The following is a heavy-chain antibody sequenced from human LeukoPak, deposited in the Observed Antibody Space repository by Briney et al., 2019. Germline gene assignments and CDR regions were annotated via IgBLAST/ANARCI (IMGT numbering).Heavy chain of an antibody. D-gene: IGHD6-19*01. V-gene: IGHV3-48*01. CDR2: ITGSSSSK. J-gene: IGHJ3*01. Sequence: GGSLRLSCAASGFTFSDYDMNWIRQAPGTGLEWDSYITGSSSSKYYADSVKGRFTISRDNAKNSLYLQMNSLRAEDTAVYYCARPTTSGWYPHWGQGTMVTVSS. CDR1: GFTFSDYD. CDR3: ARPTTSGWYPH.